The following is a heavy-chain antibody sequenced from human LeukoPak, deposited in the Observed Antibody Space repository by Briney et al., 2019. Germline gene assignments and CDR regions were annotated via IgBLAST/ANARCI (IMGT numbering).Heavy chain of an antibody. D-gene: IGHD3-22*01. Sequence: GGSLRLSCAASGFTFSRHWMTWVRQAPGKGLEWVANIKEDGTNKNYVDSVKGRFTISRDNAKNSLYLQMNSLRAEGTAVYYCATPLDYYDSSGYHQGGDWGQGTLVTVSS. J-gene: IGHJ4*02. CDR2: IKEDGTNK. CDR1: GFTFSRHW. CDR3: ATPLDYYDSSGYHQGGD. V-gene: IGHV3-7*03.